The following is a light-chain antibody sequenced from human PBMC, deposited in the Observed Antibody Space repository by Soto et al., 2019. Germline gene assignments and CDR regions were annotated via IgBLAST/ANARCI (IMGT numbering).Light chain of an antibody. CDR3: QQYKGYSRT. Sequence: DIQMTQSPSTLSASVGDRVTITCRASQSISDSLDWYQHKPGKAPSLLISDASTLERGVPLRFSGSGSGTEFTLTINSMQPDDFATYYCQQYKGYSRTFGQGTKVEVK. CDR2: DAS. J-gene: IGKJ1*01. V-gene: IGKV1-5*01. CDR1: QSISDS.